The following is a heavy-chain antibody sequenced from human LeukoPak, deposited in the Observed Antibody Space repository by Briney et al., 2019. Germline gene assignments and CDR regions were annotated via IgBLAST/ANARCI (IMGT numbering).Heavy chain of an antibody. CDR2: IYHSGST. J-gene: IGHJ4*02. V-gene: IGHV4-38-2*01. Sequence: PSETLSLTXAVSGYSISSGYYWGWIRQPPGKGLEWIGSIYHSGSTYYNPSLKSRVTISVDTSKNQFSLKLSSVTAADTAMYYCARLGWSRTAFDYWGQGTLVTVSS. CDR1: GYSISSGYY. CDR3: ARLGWSRTAFDY. D-gene: IGHD2-15*01.